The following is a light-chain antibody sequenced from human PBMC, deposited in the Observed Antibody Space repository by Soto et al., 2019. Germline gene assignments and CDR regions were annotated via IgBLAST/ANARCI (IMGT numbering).Light chain of an antibody. CDR3: QQYDTSPLT. V-gene: IGKV3-20*01. CDR1: QSVGSTY. J-gene: IGKJ3*01. Sequence: EIVLTQSPGTLSLSPGERATLSCRASQSVGSTYLAWYQQKPGQAPKLLIYGVSSRATGIPDRFSGSGSGTDFTLTISRLEPEDFAVYYCQQYDTSPLTFGPGTTVDI. CDR2: GVS.